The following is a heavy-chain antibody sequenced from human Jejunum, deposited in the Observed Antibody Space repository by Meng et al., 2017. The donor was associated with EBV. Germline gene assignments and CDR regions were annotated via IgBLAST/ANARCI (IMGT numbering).Heavy chain of an antibody. Sequence: QLHLGQFGADAKNPGPSMKVSCKASGYIFTNYDISWVRQAPGQGLEWMGWISVKNGEAKYPQNFQGRVTMTTDTTTSTAYMELRSLTSDDTAVYYCARYVPNGSFWYFDFWGRGTLVTVSS. CDR3: ARYVPNGSFWYFDF. D-gene: IGHD6-13*01. CDR2: ISVKNGEA. J-gene: IGHJ2*01. CDR1: GYIFTNYD. V-gene: IGHV1-18*01.